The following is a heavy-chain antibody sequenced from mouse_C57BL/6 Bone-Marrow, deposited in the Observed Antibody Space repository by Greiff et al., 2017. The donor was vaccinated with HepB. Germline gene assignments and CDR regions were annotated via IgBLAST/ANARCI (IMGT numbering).Heavy chain of an antibody. D-gene: IGHD2-4*01. Sequence: VKLLESGPELVKPGASVKISCKASGYAFSSSWMNWVKQRPGKGLEWIGRIYPGDGDTNYNGKFKGKATLTADKSSSTAYMQLSSLTSEDSAVYFCAYDYGFAYWGQGTLVTVSA. J-gene: IGHJ3*01. CDR3: AYDYGFAY. V-gene: IGHV1-82*01. CDR2: IYPGDGDT. CDR1: GYAFSSSW.